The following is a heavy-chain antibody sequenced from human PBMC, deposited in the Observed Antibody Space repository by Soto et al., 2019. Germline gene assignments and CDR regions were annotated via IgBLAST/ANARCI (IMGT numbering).Heavy chain of an antibody. CDR3: AKDRGYSYGIMYHFDY. CDR2: ISYDGSNK. J-gene: IGHJ4*02. CDR1: GFTFSSYG. Sequence: HPGGSLRLSCAASGFTFSSYGMHWVRQAPGKGLEWVAVISYDGSNKYYADSVKGRFTISRDNSKNTLYLQMNSLRAEDTAVYYCAKDRGYSYGIMYHFDYWGQGTLVTVSS. D-gene: IGHD5-18*01. V-gene: IGHV3-30*18.